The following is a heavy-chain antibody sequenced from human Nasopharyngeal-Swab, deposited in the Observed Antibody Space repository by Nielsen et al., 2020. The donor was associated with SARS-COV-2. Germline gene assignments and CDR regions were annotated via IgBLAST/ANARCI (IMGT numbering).Heavy chain of an antibody. CDR3: ARRGLITMIHRWFDP. Sequence: PGKGLEWIGEINHSGSTNYNPSLKSRVTISVDTSKSQFSLKLSSVTAADTAVYYCARRGLITMIHRWFDPWGQGTLVTVSS. J-gene: IGHJ5*02. CDR2: INHSGST. V-gene: IGHV4-34*01. D-gene: IGHD3-22*01.